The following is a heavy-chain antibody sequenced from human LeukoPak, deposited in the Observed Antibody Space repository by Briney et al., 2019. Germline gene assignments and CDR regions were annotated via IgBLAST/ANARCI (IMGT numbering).Heavy chain of an antibody. J-gene: IGHJ4*02. CDR2: IGGSGGST. CDR3: AKRERESYNDGYPDY. CDR1: GFTFSSYA. V-gene: IGHV3-23*01. Sequence: ESGGSLRLSCAASGFTFSSYAMSWVRQAPGKGLEWVSGIGGSGGSTYYADSVKGRFTISRDNSKNTLYLQMNSLRAEDTAVYYCAKRERESYNDGYPDYWGQGTLVTVS. D-gene: IGHD5-18*01.